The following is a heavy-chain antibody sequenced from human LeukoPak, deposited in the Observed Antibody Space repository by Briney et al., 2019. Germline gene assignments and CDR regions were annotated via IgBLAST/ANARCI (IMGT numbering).Heavy chain of an antibody. CDR3: ATDPGPFHLRA. D-gene: IGHD2/OR15-2a*01. J-gene: IGHJ5*02. CDR1: GFTVSSNY. Sequence: PGGSLRLSCAASGFTVSSNYLSWVRQAQGKGLEWVSVIYSGGRTYYADSVKGRFTISRDNSKNTLYLQMNSLRAEDTAMYYCATDPGPFHLRAWGQGTLVTVSS. CDR2: IYSGGRT. V-gene: IGHV3-53*01.